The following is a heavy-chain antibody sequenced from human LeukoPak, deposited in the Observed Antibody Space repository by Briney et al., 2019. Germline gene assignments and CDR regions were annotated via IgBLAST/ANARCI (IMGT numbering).Heavy chain of an antibody. D-gene: IGHD3-10*01. Sequence: SLRLSCAASGFTFDDYAMHWIRQAPGKGLEWVSGISWNNGSLGYADSVKGRFTISRDNAKNSLYLQINSLKPEDTAMYYCAKDLGYASGGFDYWGQGTLVTVSS. CDR2: ISWNNGSL. CDR1: GFTFDDYA. CDR3: AKDLGYASGGFDY. V-gene: IGHV3-9*01. J-gene: IGHJ4*02.